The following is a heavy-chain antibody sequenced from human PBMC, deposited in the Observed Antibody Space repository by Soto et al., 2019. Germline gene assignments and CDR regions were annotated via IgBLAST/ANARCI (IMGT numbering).Heavy chain of an antibody. CDR1: GGTFSSYT. CDR2: IIPILGIA. V-gene: IGHV1-69*02. Sequence: QVQLVQSGAEVKKPGSSVKVSCKASGGTFSSYTISWVRQAPGQGLEWMGRIIPILGIANYAQKFQGRVTINADKSTSTAYMEMSILRSEDTAVYYCASEGDGWKGVKNWFDPWGQGTLVTVSS. D-gene: IGHD3-10*01. J-gene: IGHJ5*02. CDR3: ASEGDGWKGVKNWFDP.